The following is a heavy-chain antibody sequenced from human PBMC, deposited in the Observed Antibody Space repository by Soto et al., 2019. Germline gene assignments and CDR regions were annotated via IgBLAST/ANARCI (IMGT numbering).Heavy chain of an antibody. CDR2: IKQDGSEK. D-gene: IGHD6-13*01. Sequence: EVQLVESGGGLVQPGGSLRLSCAASGFTFSSYWMSWVRQAPGKGLEWVANIKQDGSEKYYVDSVKGRFTISRDNAKNXLXPQMSGPRAEDTAVDYCARYSSSWWPDYYYYYGMDVWGPGTTVTVSS. V-gene: IGHV3-7*01. CDR1: GFTFSSYW. CDR3: ARYSSSWWPDYYYYYGMDV. J-gene: IGHJ6*02.